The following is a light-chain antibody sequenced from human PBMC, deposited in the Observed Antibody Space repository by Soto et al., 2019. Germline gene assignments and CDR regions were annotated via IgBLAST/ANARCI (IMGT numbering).Light chain of an antibody. V-gene: IGKV1-5*03. CDR2: KAS. CDR3: QQYNSYLFS. Sequence: DIQMTQSPSTLSASVGDRVTITCRASQSISSWLAWYQQKPGKAPKLLIYKASTLESAVPSRFSGSGSGTEFTLTISSLQPDDFATYYCQQYNSYLFSFGPGTKVDIK. CDR1: QSISSW. J-gene: IGKJ3*01.